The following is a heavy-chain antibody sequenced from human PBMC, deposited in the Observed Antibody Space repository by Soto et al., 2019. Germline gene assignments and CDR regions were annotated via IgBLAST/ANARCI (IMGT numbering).Heavy chain of an antibody. CDR1: GGSMNRGGYS. D-gene: IGHD2-2*01. V-gene: IGHV4-30-2*01. J-gene: IGHJ4*02. Sequence: SEALSVTCGISGGSMNRGGYSWSWIRQPPGRGPEWIGYIYQSGTTYYNPSLRGRVTISADRSKNQFSLQLTSMTAADTAVYFCVRGPITAMPQVHGFDCWGQGILVTVS. CDR3: VRGPITAMPQVHGFDC. CDR2: IYQSGTT.